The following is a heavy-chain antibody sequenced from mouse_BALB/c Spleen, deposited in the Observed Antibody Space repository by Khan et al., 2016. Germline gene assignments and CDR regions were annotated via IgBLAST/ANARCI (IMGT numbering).Heavy chain of an antibody. D-gene: IGHD1-1*02. V-gene: IGHV3-2*02. CDR1: GYSITSDYA. CDR2: ISYSGDT. Sequence: EVELVESGPGLVKPSQSLSLTCTVSGYSITSDYAWNWIRQFPGNKLVWLGYISYSGDTHYNPSLTSRISITRDTSKNQFFLQLNSVTAEDTARYYCAREDYSWFAYWGQGTLVTVSA. CDR3: AREDYSWFAY. J-gene: IGHJ3*01.